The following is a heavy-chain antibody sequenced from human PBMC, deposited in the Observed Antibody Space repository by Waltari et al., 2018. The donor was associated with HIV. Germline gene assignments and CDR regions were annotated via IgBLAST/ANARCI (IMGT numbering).Heavy chain of an antibody. J-gene: IGHJ4*02. CDR2: IRGSGGST. V-gene: IGHV3-23*01. CDR1: GLTFSSFA. D-gene: IGHD4-17*01. CDR3: AKGGMTTVTSDY. Sequence: EVQLLESGGGLVQPGGSQRLSCAASGLTFSSFARCGGGRAPGKGREWASVIRGSGGSTYYAASGQGRFTISRDNSKNTLYLQMNSLRAEDTAVYYCAKGGMTTVTSDYWGQGTLVTVSS.